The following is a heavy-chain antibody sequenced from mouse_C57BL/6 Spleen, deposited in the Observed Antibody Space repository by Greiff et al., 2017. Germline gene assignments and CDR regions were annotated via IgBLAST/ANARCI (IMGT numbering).Heavy chain of an antibody. J-gene: IGHJ4*01. V-gene: IGHV1-42*01. CDR3: ARVYYYGSSYVDAMDY. CDR2: INPSTGGT. Sequence: VQLQQSGPELVKPGASVKISCKASGYSFTGYYMNWVKQSPEKSLEWIGEINPSTGGTTYNQKFKAKATLTVDKSSSTAYMQLKSLTSEDSAVYYCARVYYYGSSYVDAMDYWGRGTSVTVSS. D-gene: IGHD1-1*01. CDR1: GYSFTGYY.